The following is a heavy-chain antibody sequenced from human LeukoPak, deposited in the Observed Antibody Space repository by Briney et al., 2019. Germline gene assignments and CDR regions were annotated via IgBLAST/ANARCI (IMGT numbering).Heavy chain of an antibody. D-gene: IGHD5-18*01. V-gene: IGHV4-4*07. CDR3: ARDFRGYSYGPFDY. Sequence: SVTLSLTCTVSGGSISSYYWSWIRQPAGKGLEWIGRIYTSGSTNYNPSLKSRVTMSVDTSKNQFSLKLSSVTAADTAVYYCARDFRGYSYGPFDYWGQGTLVTVSS. CDR2: IYTSGST. J-gene: IGHJ4*02. CDR1: GGSISSYY.